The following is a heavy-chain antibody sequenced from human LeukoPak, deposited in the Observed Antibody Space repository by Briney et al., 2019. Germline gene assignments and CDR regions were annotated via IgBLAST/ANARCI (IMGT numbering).Heavy chain of an antibody. CDR3: AKAPLDRYYFDY. CDR1: GFIFSSYA. CDR2: ISYSGGNT. Sequence: AGGSLRLSCAASGFIFSSYAMSWVRQAPGKGLEWVSTISYSGGNTYYADSVKGRFTISRDSSKNTLSLQMNSLRAEDTAVYYCAKAPLDRYYFDYWGREPWSPSPQ. J-gene: IGHJ4*02. V-gene: IGHV3-23*01.